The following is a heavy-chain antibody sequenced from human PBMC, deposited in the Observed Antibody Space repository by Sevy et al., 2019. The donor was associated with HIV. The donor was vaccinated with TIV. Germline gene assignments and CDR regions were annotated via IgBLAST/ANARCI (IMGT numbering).Heavy chain of an antibody. CDR1: GDSISNYY. J-gene: IGHJ6*03. CDR2: IYNSGST. CDR3: ACVVVVPAAKYFYFYYMDV. V-gene: IGHV4-59*01. Sequence: SETLSLTCTVSGDSISNYYGSWIRQPPGKGLEWIGYIYNSGSTNYNPTLKSRVTISVDTSKNQFSLTLCSVTAAQTAVYYCACVVVVPAAKYFYFYYMDVWGKGTTVTVSS. D-gene: IGHD2-2*01.